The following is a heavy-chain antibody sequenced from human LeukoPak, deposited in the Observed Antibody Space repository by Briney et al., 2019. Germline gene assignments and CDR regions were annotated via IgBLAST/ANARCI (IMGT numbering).Heavy chain of an antibody. V-gene: IGHV3-33*08. CDR3: ARDRIYDFIKNTDDYHYGMDV. J-gene: IGHJ6*02. CDR1: GFTFSSYG. Sequence: GGFLRLSCAASGFTFSSYGMHWVRQAPGKGLEWVAVIWYDGSHKYHADSVKGRITVPRDNSKNTVYLQMNSLRAEDTAVYYCARDRIYDFIKNTDDYHYGMDVWGQGTTVIVSS. D-gene: IGHD3-3*01. CDR2: IWYDGSHK.